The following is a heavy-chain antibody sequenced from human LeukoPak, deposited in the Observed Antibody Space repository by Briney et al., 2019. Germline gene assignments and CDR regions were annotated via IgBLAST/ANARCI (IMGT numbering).Heavy chain of an antibody. J-gene: IGHJ4*02. V-gene: IGHV3-9*01. Sequence: GGSLRLSCAGSGVIFNNYAMHWVRQPPGKGLEWVSGISWNSGSIDYADSVKGRFTISRDNAKNSLYLQMNSLRVEDTAFYYCAKDNRRHYTSGPNPDSLHWGQGALVTVSS. D-gene: IGHD6-19*01. CDR2: ISWNSGSI. CDR3: AKDNRRHYTSGPNPDSLH. CDR1: GVIFNNYA.